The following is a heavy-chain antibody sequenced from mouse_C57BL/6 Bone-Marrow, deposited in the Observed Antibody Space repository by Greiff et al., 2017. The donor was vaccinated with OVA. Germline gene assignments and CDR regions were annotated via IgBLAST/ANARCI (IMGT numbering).Heavy chain of an antibody. D-gene: IGHD1-1*01. Sequence: VQLQQPGAELVKPGASVKMSCKASGYTFTSYWITWVKQRPGQGLEWIGDIYPGSGSTNYNEKFKSKATLTVDTSSSTAYMQLSSLTSEDSAVYYCARSLITTVVAPYYAMDDWGQGTSVTVSS. CDR1: GYTFTSYW. J-gene: IGHJ4*01. CDR2: IYPGSGST. CDR3: ARSLITTVVAPYYAMDD. V-gene: IGHV1-55*01.